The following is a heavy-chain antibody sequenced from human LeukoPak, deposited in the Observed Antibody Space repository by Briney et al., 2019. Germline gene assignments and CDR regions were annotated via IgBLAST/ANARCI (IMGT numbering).Heavy chain of an antibody. J-gene: IGHJ3*02. Sequence: GGSLRLSCAASGFTFSSYSMDWVRQAPGKGLEWVSSISSSSSYIYYADSVKGRFTISRDNAKNSLYLQMSSLRAEDTAVYYCARDRVDYDFWSGYTAYVAFDIWGQGTMVTVSS. CDR2: ISSSSSYI. CDR3: ARDRVDYDFWSGYTAYVAFDI. D-gene: IGHD3-3*01. CDR1: GFTFSSYS. V-gene: IGHV3-21*01.